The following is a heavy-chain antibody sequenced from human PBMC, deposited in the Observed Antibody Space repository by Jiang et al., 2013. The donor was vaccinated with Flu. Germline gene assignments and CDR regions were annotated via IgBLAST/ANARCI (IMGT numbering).Heavy chain of an antibody. D-gene: IGHD1-26*01. CDR1: GYSISSNYY. V-gene: IGHV4-38-2*02. CDR2: IYHSGST. J-gene: IGHJ4*02. CDR3: ARRLAPGATDRFDY. Sequence: GLVKPSETLSLTCTVSGYSISSNYYWGWIRQSPGKGLEWIGSIYHSGSTHYNPSLESRVTISVVPSDNQFFLKLASVTAADTAVYYCARRLAPGATDRFDYWGQGTLVTVSS.